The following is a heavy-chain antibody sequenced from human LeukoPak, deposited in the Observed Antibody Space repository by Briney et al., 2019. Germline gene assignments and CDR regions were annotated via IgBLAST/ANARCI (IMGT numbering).Heavy chain of an antibody. CDR2: ISAKSNYI. V-gene: IGHV3-21*01. J-gene: IGHJ4*02. CDR3: ARDKRNYYGSDY. Sequence: PGGSLRLSCAASGFTFSLYSMNWVRQAPGKGLEWVSYISAKSNYIYYADSVEGRFTISRDNAKNSLLLQMNSLRAEGTAVYYCARDKRNYYGSDYWGLGTLVTVSS. D-gene: IGHD3-10*01. CDR1: GFTFSLYS.